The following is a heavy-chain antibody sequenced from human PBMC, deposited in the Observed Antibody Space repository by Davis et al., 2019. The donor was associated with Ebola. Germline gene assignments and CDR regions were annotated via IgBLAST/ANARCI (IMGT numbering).Heavy chain of an antibody. CDR2: IYYSGST. CDR3: ARDLRYDSSGYDYYFYMDV. Sequence: PSETLSLTCTVSGGSISRGGSYWTWIRQHPGKGLEWIGYIYYSGSTYYKPSIESRVTISLDTSKNQFALKLYSVTAADTAVYYCARDLRYDSSGYDYYFYMDVWGKGTTVTVSS. CDR1: GGSISRGGSY. J-gene: IGHJ6*03. V-gene: IGHV4-31*03. D-gene: IGHD3-22*01.